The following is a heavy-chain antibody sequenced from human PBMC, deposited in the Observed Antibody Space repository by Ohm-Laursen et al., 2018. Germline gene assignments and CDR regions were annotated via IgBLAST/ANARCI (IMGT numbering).Heavy chain of an antibody. V-gene: IGHV3-53*01. D-gene: IGHD4-23*01. CDR2: IYSDSST. J-gene: IGHJ3*02. CDR3: ARDLSVVDAFDI. CDR1: GFTFSSYS. Sequence: GSLRLSCAASGFTFSSYSMNWVRQTPGKGLEWVSVIYSDSSTYYADSVKGRFTISRDNSKNTLYLQMNSLRAEDTAVYYCARDLSVVDAFDIWGQGTMVTVSS.